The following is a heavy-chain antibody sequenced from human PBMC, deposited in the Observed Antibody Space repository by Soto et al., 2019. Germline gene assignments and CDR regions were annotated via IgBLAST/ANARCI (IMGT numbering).Heavy chain of an antibody. CDR2: IYYSGST. CDR3: ARSSPAAAGRYYYYRMDV. J-gene: IGHJ6*02. D-gene: IGHD6-13*01. V-gene: IGHV4-59*01. Sequence: IRKPPGKGLEWIGYIYYSGSTNYNPSLKSRVTISVDTSKNHFSLKLSSVTAADTALYYCARSSPAAAGRYYYYRMDVWGQGTTV.